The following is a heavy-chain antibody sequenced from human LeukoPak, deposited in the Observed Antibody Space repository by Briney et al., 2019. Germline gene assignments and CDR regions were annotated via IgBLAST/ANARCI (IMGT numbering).Heavy chain of an antibody. CDR3: ARYYGSGSYYTDY. V-gene: IGHV3-21*01. D-gene: IGHD3-10*01. CDR1: GFTFSSYS. Sequence: GGFLRLSCAASGFTFSSYSMNWVRQAPGKGLEWVSSISSSSSYIYYADSVEGRFTISKDNAKNSLYLQMNSLRAEDTAVYYCARYYGSGSYYTDYWGQGTLVTVSS. CDR2: ISSSSSYI. J-gene: IGHJ4*02.